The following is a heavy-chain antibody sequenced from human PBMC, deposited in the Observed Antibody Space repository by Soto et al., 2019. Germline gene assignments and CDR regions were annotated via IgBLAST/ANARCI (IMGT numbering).Heavy chain of an antibody. V-gene: IGHV3-33*01. Sequence: QVQLVESGGGVVQPGRSLRLSCAASGFTFSSYGMHWARQAPGKGLEWVAVIWYDGSNKYYADSVKGRFTISRDNSKNTLYLQMNSLRAEDTAVYYCASTYRAAAFSLNYWGQGTLVTVSS. CDR3: ASTYRAAAFSLNY. CDR1: GFTFSSYG. CDR2: IWYDGSNK. D-gene: IGHD6-13*01. J-gene: IGHJ4*02.